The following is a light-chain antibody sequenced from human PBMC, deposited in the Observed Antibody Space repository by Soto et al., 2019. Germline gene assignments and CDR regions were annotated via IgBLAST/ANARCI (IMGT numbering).Light chain of an antibody. CDR2: AAS. Sequence: EIVLTQFPGTLSLSPGERATLSCRPSQSLSSRYLVWYQQKPGQAPRLLIYAASRRATGIPDRFSGSGSATEYTRTISRLEPEDSAVYYCQQQGTFGQGTKLEIK. CDR3: QQQGT. V-gene: IGKV3-20*01. J-gene: IGKJ2*01. CDR1: QSLSSRY.